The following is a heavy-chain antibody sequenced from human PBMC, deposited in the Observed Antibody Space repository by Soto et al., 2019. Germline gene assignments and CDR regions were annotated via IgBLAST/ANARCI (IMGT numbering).Heavy chain of an antibody. CDR2: INHSGST. CDR1: GGSFSGYY. Sequence: SETLSLTCAVYGGSFSGYYWCWIRQPPGKGLEWIGEINHSGSTNYNPSLKSRVTISVDTSKNQFSLKLSSVTAADTAVYYCARAPAWGIAVKTYHFDYWGQGTLVTVSS. CDR3: ARAPAWGIAVKTYHFDY. V-gene: IGHV4-34*01. D-gene: IGHD6-19*01. J-gene: IGHJ4*02.